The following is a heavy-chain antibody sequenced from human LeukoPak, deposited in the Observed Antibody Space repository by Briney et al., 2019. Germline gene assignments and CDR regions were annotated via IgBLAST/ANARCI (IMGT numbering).Heavy chain of an antibody. CDR3: ARGSWWSLVGSGFDY. D-gene: IGHD2-21*01. J-gene: IGHJ4*02. CDR1: GYTFTSYD. Sequence: GASVTVSCKASGYTFTSYDINWVRQATGQGLEWMGWMNPNSGNTGYAQKFQGRVTITRNTSISTAYMELSSLRSEDTAVYYCARGSWWSLVGSGFDYWGQGTLVTASS. V-gene: IGHV1-8*03. CDR2: MNPNSGNT.